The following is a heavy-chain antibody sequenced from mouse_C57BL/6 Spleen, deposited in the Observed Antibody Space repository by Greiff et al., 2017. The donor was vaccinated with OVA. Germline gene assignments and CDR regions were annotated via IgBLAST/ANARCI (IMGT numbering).Heavy chain of an antibody. Sequence: QVQLQQPGAELVRPGSSVKLSCKASGYTFTSYWMHWVKQRPIQGLEWIGNIDPSDSETHYNQKFKDKATLTVDKSSSTAYMQLSSLTSEDSAVYYCAREATVVGYFDYWGQGTTLTVSS. J-gene: IGHJ2*01. CDR1: GYTFTSYW. CDR3: AREATVVGYFDY. CDR2: IDPSDSET. V-gene: IGHV1-52*01. D-gene: IGHD1-1*01.